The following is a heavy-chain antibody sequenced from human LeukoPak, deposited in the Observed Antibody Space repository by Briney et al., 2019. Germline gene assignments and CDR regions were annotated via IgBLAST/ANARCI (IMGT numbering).Heavy chain of an antibody. CDR2: IIPIFGTA. J-gene: IGHJ3*02. Sequence: ASVTVSCKASGGTFSSYAISWVRQAPGQGLEWMGGIIPIFGTANYAQKFQGRVTITADESTSTAYMELSSLRSEDTAVYYCARLYCSSTSCYTNFGAFDIWGQGTMVTVSS. CDR1: GGTFSSYA. V-gene: IGHV1-69*01. CDR3: ARLYCSSTSCYTNFGAFDI. D-gene: IGHD2-2*01.